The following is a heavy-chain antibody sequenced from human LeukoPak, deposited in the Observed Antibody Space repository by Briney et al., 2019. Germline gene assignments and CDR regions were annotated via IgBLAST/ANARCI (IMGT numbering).Heavy chain of an antibody. J-gene: IGHJ4*02. CDR1: GRSISSYY. D-gene: IGHD2-15*01. V-gene: IGHV4-59*01. CDR3: ARVGDLYCSVGACFRRWFDY. CDR2: IYHSGST. Sequence: PSETLSLPCTVSGRSISSYYWTWIRQPPGKGLEWLGYIYHSGSTNYNPSLKSRVTIAVDTSKNQLSLKLSSVTAADTAVYYCARVGDLYCSVGACFRRWFDYWGQGTLVTVSS.